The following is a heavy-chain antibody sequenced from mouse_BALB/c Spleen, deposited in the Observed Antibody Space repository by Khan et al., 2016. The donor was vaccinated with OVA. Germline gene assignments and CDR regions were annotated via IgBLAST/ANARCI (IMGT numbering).Heavy chain of an antibody. V-gene: IGHV9-3-1*01. CDR2: IHTYTGEP. CDR1: GYSFTNYG. CDR3: ARPPYFSYTLDH. Sequence: QIQLVQSGPELKKPGETVKISCTASGYSFTNYGMNWVKQSPGKALKWMGWIHTYTGEPTYADAFKGRFAFSLETSASTAYLQINNLKNEDTATEFCARPPYFSYTLDHGGQGTSVTGSS. J-gene: IGHJ4*01. D-gene: IGHD2-10*01.